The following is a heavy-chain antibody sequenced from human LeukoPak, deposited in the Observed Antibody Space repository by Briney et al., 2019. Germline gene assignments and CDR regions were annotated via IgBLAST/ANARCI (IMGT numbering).Heavy chain of an antibody. CDR3: AKLYYDFLTGYSPFDY. CDR1: GFTFSSYA. V-gene: IGHV3-23*01. D-gene: IGHD3-9*01. J-gene: IGHJ4*02. CDR2: ISGSGGST. Sequence: GESLRLSCAASGFTFSSYAMSWVGQAPGKGLEWVSAISGSGGSTYYADSVKGRFTISRDNSKNTLYLQMNSLRAEDTAVYYCAKLYYDFLTGYSPFDYWGQGTLVTVSS.